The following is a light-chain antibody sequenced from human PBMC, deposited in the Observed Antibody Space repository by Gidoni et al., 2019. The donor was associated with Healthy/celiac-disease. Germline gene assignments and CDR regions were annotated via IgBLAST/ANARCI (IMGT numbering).Light chain of an antibody. J-gene: IGLJ2*01. CDR1: SSNIGAGYD. V-gene: IGLV1-40*01. CDR2: GNS. CDR3: QSYDSSLSGGVV. Sequence: QSVLTQPPSVSGAPGPRVPISCTGSSSNIGAGYDVHWYQQLPGTAPKLLIYGNSNRPSGVPDRFSGSKSGTSASLAITGLQAEDEADYYCQSYDSSLSGGVVFGGGTKLTVL.